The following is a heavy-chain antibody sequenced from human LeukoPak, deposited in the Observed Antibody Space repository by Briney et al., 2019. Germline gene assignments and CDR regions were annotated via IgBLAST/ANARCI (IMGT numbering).Heavy chain of an antibody. V-gene: IGHV3-33*01. CDR2: IWYDGSKN. J-gene: IGHJ4*02. CDR1: GFTFSSYG. CDR3: ASRGY. Sequence: GGSLRLSCAASGFTFSSYGMHWVRQAPGKGLEWVAVIWYDGSKNSSADSVKGRFTISRDNSKNTLYLQMNSLRAEDTAVYYCASRGYWGQGTLVTVSS.